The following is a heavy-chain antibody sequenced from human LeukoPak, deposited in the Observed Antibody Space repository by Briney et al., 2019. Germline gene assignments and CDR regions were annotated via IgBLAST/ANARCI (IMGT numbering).Heavy chain of an antibody. V-gene: IGHV3-30-3*01. CDR1: GFTFSSYA. D-gene: IGHD2-2*01. Sequence: RSLRLSCAASGFTFSSYAMHWVRQAPGKGLEWVAVISYDGSNKYYADSVKGRFTISRDNSKNTLYLQMNSLRAEDTAVYYCARDEVRYCSSTSCPNFDYWGQGTLVTVSS. J-gene: IGHJ4*02. CDR2: ISYDGSNK. CDR3: ARDEVRYCSSTSCPNFDY.